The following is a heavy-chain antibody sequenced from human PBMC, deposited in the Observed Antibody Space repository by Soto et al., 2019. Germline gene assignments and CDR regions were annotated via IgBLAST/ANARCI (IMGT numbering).Heavy chain of an antibody. CDR2: INHSGST. CDR3: ARGFTSIAAGGGWFDP. CDR1: GGSFSGYY. D-gene: IGHD6-6*01. Sequence: SETLSLTCAVYGGSFSGYYWSWIRQPPGKGLEWIGEINHSGSTNYNPSLRSRVTISVDTSKNQFSLKLSSVTAADTAVYYCARGFTSIAAGGGWFDPWGQGTLVTVSS. J-gene: IGHJ5*02. V-gene: IGHV4-34*01.